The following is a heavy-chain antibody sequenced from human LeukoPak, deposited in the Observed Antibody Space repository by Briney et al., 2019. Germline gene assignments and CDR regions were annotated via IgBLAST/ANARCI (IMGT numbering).Heavy chain of an antibody. CDR3: ARHGEPGIAAAGPFDY. J-gene: IGHJ4*02. CDR2: ISGSGGST. CDR1: GFTFSSYA. D-gene: IGHD6-13*01. V-gene: IGHV3-23*01. Sequence: GGSLRLSCAASGFTFSSYAMSRVRQAPGKGLEWVSAISGSGGSTYYADSVKGRFTISRDNSKNTLYLQMNSLRAEDTAVYYCARHGEPGIAAAGPFDYWGQGTLVTVSS.